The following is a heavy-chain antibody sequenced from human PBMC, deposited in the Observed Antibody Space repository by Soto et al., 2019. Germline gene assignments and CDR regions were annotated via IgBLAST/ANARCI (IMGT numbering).Heavy chain of an antibody. CDR3: ARDRGGTWVCNWFDP. D-gene: IGHD3-10*01. CDR2: IYYSGST. CDR1: GGSISSDDYY. Sequence: QVQLQESGPGLVKPSQTLSITCTVSGGSISSDDYYWSWIRQPPGKVLDWIGHIYYSGSTYYNPSRKDRVTISVDTSTNQFSLNVRAVTAADTAVYSCARDRGGTWVCNWFDPWGQGTPVTVSS. J-gene: IGHJ5*02. V-gene: IGHV4-30-4*01.